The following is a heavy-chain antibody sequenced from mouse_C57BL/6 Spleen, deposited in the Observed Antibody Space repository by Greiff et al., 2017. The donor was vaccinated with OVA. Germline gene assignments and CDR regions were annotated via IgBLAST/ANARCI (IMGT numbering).Heavy chain of an antibody. J-gene: IGHJ2*01. CDR3: ARDYYSNYYFDY. D-gene: IGHD2-5*01. V-gene: IGHV1-52*01. CDR1: GYTFTSYW. CDR2: IDPSDSET. Sequence: QVQLQQPGAELVTPGSSVKLSCKASGYTFTSYWMHWVKQRPIQGLEWIGNIDPSDSETHYNQKFKDKATLTVDKSSSTAYMQLSSLTSEDSAVYYCARDYYSNYYFDYWGQGTTLTVSS.